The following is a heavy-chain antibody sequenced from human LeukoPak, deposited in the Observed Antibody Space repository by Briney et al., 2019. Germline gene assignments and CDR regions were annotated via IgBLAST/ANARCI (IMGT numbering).Heavy chain of an antibody. CDR3: AHRPLGTMCGDYFDY. V-gene: IGHV2-5*02. J-gene: IGHJ4*02. CDR2: IYWDDDK. D-gene: IGHD3-10*02. CDR1: GFSLSTSGVG. Sequence: SGPTLVNPTQTLTLTCTFSGFSLSTSGVGVGWIRQPPGKALEWLALIYWDDDKRYSPSLKSRLTITKDTSKNQVVLTMTNMDPVDTATYYCAHRPLGTMCGDYFDYWGQGTLVTVSS.